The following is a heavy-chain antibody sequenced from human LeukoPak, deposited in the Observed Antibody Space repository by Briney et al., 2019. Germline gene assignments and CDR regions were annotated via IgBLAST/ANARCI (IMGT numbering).Heavy chain of an antibody. CDR3: AKDLSGSLVGATIDY. CDR2: ISGSGGST. J-gene: IGHJ4*02. CDR1: GFTFSIYA. V-gene: IGHV3-23*01. Sequence: PGGSLRLSCAASGFTFSIYAMSWVPQAPGKGLEWGSDISGSGGSTYYADSVKGRFTIPRDNSKNTLYLQMNSLRAEDTGVYYCAKDLSGSLVGATIDYWGQGTLVTVSS. D-gene: IGHD1-26*01.